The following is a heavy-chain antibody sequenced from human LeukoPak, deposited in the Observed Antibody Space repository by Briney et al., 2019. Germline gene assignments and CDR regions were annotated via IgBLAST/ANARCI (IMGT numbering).Heavy chain of an antibody. J-gene: IGHJ6*03. Sequence: GESLKISCKGSGYSFTSYWIGWVRQMPGKGLEWMGIIYPGDSDTRYSPSFQGQVTISADKSISTAYLQWSSLKASDTAMYYCARYSSSSGDYYYYYMDVWGKGTTVTVSS. CDR2: IYPGDSDT. D-gene: IGHD6-6*01. CDR1: GYSFTSYW. CDR3: ARYSSSSGDYYYYYMDV. V-gene: IGHV5-51*01.